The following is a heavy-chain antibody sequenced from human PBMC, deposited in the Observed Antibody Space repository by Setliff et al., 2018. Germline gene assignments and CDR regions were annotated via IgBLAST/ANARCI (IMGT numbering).Heavy chain of an antibody. V-gene: IGHV3-53*05. Sequence: GGSLRLSCAASGVTVSAYDMSWVRQAPGKGLEWVSLLDNDGSTYYSDSVKGRFTISRDISKNTLYLQMNSLRPEDTAVYYCAKDRGTGWYMVFNWGQGTLVTVPQ. CDR1: GVTVSAYD. D-gene: IGHD6-19*01. CDR3: AKDRGTGWYMVFN. J-gene: IGHJ4*02. CDR2: LDNDGST.